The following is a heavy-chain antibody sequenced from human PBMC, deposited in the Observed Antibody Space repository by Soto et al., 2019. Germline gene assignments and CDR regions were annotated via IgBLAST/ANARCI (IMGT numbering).Heavy chain of an antibody. Sequence: GGSLRLSCAASGFTFSSYGMHWVRQAPGKGLEWVAVISYDGSNKYYADSVKGRFTISRDNSKNTLYLQMNSLRAEDTAVYYCATPTYSSYSGYDSTDYWGQGTLVTV. CDR1: GFTFSSYG. CDR3: ATPTYSSYSGYDSTDY. CDR2: ISYDGSNK. J-gene: IGHJ4*02. V-gene: IGHV3-30*03. D-gene: IGHD5-12*01.